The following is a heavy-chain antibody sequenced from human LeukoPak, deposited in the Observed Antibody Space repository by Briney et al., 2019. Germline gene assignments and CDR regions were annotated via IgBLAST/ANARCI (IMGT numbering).Heavy chain of an antibody. Sequence: PGGSLRLSCAASGFTFSSYSMNWVRQAPGKGLEWVSYISSSSSTIYYADSVKGRFTISRDNAKNSLYLQMNSLRAEDTAVYYCARDLGWDYGDRYYYYYYMDVWGKGTTVTVSS. D-gene: IGHD4-17*01. CDR2: ISSSSSTI. CDR1: GFTFSSYS. V-gene: IGHV3-48*01. CDR3: ARDLGWDYGDRYYYYYYMDV. J-gene: IGHJ6*03.